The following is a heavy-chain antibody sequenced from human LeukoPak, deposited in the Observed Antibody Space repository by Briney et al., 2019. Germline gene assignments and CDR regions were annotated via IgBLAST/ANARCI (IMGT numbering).Heavy chain of an antibody. CDR2: IWYDGSNK. CDR1: GFTFSSYG. V-gene: IGHV3-33*01. CDR3: ARAAGLGYCSSTSCPHHYYYYYGMDV. J-gene: IGHJ6*02. Sequence: PGGSLRLSCAASGFTFSSYGMHWVRQAPGKGLEWVAVIWYDGSNKYYADSVKGRFTISRDNSKNTLYLQMNSLRAEDTPVYYCARAAGLGYCSSTSCPHHYYYYYGMDVWGQGTTVTVSS. D-gene: IGHD2-2*01.